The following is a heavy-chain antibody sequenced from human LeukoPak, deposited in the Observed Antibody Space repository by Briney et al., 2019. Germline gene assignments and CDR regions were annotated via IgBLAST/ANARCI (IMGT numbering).Heavy chain of an antibody. CDR1: GGSISSGGYC. CDR2: IYHSGST. Sequence: SQTLSLTCDVSGGSISSGGYCWIWLRQPPGKGLEWVGYIYHSGSTYYNPSLKSRVTISVDRSKNQFSLKLTSVTAADTAVYYCARGVVTAIVDYFDYWGQGTLVTVSS. V-gene: IGHV4-30-2*01. D-gene: IGHD2-21*02. J-gene: IGHJ4*02. CDR3: ARGVVTAIVDYFDY.